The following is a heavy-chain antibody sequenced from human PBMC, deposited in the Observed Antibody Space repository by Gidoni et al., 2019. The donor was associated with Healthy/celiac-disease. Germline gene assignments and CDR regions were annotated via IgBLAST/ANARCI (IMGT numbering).Heavy chain of an antibody. J-gene: IGHJ4*02. CDR1: GYTPTDLS. CDR2: FDPEGGET. CDR3: ATDIKDSSGWSHSF. Sequence: QLQLVQPGAEVRKPGVSVKGSCKVSGYTPTDLSMHWVRQAPGKGLEWMGGFDPEGGETNYAQKFQGRVTMTEDTSTDTAYMELSSLRSEDTAVYYCATDIKDSSGWSHSFWGQGTLVTVSS. D-gene: IGHD6-13*01. V-gene: IGHV1-24*01.